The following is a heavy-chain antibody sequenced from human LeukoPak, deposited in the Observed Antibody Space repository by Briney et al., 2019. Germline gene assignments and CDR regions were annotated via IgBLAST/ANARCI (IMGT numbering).Heavy chain of an antibody. CDR1: GFTLSSYS. V-gene: IGHV3-21*04. CDR3: ARDGGGCSSTSCYAPGGMDV. J-gene: IGHJ6*02. D-gene: IGHD2-2*01. CDR2: ISSSSSYI. Sequence: GGSLRLSCAASGFTLSSYSMNWVRQAPGKGLEWVSSISSSSSYIYYADSVKGRFTISRDNAKNSLYLQMNSLRAEDTAVYYCARDGGGCSSTSCYAPGGMDVWGQGTTVTVSS.